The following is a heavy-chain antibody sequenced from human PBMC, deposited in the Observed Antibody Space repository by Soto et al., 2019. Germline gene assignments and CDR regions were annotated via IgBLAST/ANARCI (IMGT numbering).Heavy chain of an antibody. D-gene: IGHD3-22*01. CDR3: ARCVEGLPSYYYDSSDPVLNYFDY. CDR1: GGSISSGDYY. Sequence: SETLSLTCTVSGGSISSGDYYWSWIRQPPGKGLEWIGYIYYSGSTYYNPSLKSRVTISVDTSKNQFSLKLSSVTAADTAVYYCARCVEGLPSYYYDSSDPVLNYFDYWGQGTLVTVSS. J-gene: IGHJ4*02. V-gene: IGHV4-30-4*01. CDR2: IYYSGST.